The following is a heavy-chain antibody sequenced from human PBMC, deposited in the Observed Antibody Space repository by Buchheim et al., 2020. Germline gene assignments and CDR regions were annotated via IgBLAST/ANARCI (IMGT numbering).Heavy chain of an antibody. CDR3: AKDEGWWGPANWFDP. CDR2: ISYDGSNK. Sequence: QVQLVESGGGVVQPGRYLRLSCAASGFTFSSYGMHWVSQAPGKGLEWVAVISYDGSNKYYADSVKGRFTISRDNSKNTLYLQMNSLRAEDTAVYYCAKDEGWWGPANWFDPWGQGTL. CDR1: GFTFSSYG. J-gene: IGHJ5*02. V-gene: IGHV3-30*18. D-gene: IGHD2-21*02.